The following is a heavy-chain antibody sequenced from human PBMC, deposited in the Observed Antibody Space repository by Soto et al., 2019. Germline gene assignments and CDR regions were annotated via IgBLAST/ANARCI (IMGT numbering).Heavy chain of an antibody. CDR2: ISSSSSYI. D-gene: IGHD6-6*01. J-gene: IGHJ6*02. V-gene: IGHV3-21*01. CDR3: ARVVYLSSSFYYGTDV. CDR1: GFTFSSYI. Sequence: GGYLRLSCAASGFTFSSYIMNWVRQAPGKGLEWVSSISSSSSYIYYADSVKGRFTISRDNAKNSLYLQMNSLRAEDTAVYYCARVVYLSSSFYYGTDVSGQGPTVTVS.